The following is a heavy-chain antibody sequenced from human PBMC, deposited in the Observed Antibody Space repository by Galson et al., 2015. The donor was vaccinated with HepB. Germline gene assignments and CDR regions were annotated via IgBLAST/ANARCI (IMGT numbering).Heavy chain of an antibody. D-gene: IGHD5-18*01. CDR2: IDPSDSYT. CDR1: GYTFTNSW. Sequence: QSGAEVKKPGESLRISCTVSGYTFTNSWITWVRQVPGKGLEWMGRIDPSDSYTKYSPSFEGHVTMSTDKSVSTAYLQWSSLQVSDTAMYYCATRVGYSLGYDTWGQGTLVTVSS. J-gene: IGHJ5*02. CDR3: ATRVGYSLGYDT. V-gene: IGHV5-10-1*01.